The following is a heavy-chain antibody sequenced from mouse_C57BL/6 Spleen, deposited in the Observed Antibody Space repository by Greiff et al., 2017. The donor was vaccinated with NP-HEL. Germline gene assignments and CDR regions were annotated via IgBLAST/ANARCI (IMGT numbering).Heavy chain of an antibody. V-gene: IGHV1-20*01. CDR3: ARFGHDVAY. J-gene: IGHJ3*01. Sequence: VHVKQSGPELVKPGDSVKISCKASGYSFTGYFMNWVMQSHGKSLEWIGRINPYNGDTFYNQKFKGKATLTVDKSSSTAHMELRSLTSEDSAVYYCARFGHDVAYWGQGTLVTVSA. CDR2: INPYNGDT. D-gene: IGHD2-3*01. CDR1: GYSFTGYF.